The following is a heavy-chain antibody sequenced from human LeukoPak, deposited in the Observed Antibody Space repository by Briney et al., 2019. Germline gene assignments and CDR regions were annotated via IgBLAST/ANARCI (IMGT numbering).Heavy chain of an antibody. CDR2: ISYDGSNK. CDR1: GFTFSSYG. Sequence: PGRSLRLSCAASGFTFSSYGMHWVRQAPGKGLEWVAVISYDGSNKYYADSVKGRFTISRDNSKNTLYLQMNSLRAEDTAVYYCAKDRGYYGSGSYYSPYYYYGMDVWGKGTTVTVSS. D-gene: IGHD3-10*01. J-gene: IGHJ6*04. CDR3: AKDRGYYGSGSYYSPYYYYGMDV. V-gene: IGHV3-30*18.